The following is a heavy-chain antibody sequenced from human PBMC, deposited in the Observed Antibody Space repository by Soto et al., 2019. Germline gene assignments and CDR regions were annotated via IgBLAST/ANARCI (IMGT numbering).Heavy chain of an antibody. CDR3: ARSDMTGDAFDI. D-gene: IGHD2-15*01. CDR1: GFTFSSYG. Sequence: PGGSLRLSCAASGFTFSSYGMHWVRQAPGKGLEWVAVISYDGSNKYYADSVKGRFTISRDNSKNTLYLQMNSLRAEDTAVYYCARSDMTGDAFDIWGQGTMVTVSS. CDR2: ISYDGSNK. J-gene: IGHJ3*02. V-gene: IGHV3-30*03.